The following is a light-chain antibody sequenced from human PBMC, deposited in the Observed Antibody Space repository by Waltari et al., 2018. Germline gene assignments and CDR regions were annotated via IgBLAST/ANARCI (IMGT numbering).Light chain of an antibody. CDR2: EAT. CDR1: NRDVGSNNL. J-gene: IGLJ3*02. CDR3: CSYAASTISWV. V-gene: IGLV2-23*01. Sequence: QSALTQPASVAEPPGNPITIPCTGPNRDVGSNNLVSWYQQHPGTDPKLIIYEATKRPSGVTNRFSGAKSGKSASLPISGRQAEDEADYYCCSYAASTISWVFGGGTKLTVL.